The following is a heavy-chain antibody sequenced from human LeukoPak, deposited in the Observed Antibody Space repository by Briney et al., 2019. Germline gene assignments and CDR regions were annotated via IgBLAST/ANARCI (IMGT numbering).Heavy chain of an antibody. CDR2: ISYDGSNK. J-gene: IGHJ5*02. V-gene: IGHV3-30-3*01. CDR1: GFTFSSYA. D-gene: IGHD6-13*01. Sequence: GGSLRLSCAASGFTFSSYAMHWVRQAPGKGLEWVAVISYDGSNKYYADSVKGRFTISRDNSKNTLYLQMNSLRAEDTAVYYCAKLPVATAGLNWFDPWGQGTLVTVSS. CDR3: AKLPVATAGLNWFDP.